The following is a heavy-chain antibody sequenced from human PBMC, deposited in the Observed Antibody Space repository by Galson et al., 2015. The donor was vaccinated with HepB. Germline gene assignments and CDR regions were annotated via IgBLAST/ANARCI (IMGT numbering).Heavy chain of an antibody. CDR2: ISGSSSSI. D-gene: IGHD1-26*01. V-gene: IGHV3-48*04. CDR1: GFTFSSYS. CDR3: ARDVGDFYYYGMDV. Sequence: LSCAASGFTFSSYSMNWVRQAPGKGLEWVSYISGSSSSIYYADSVKGRFAISRDNAKKSLSLQMNSLRAEDTAVYYCARDVGDFYYYGMDVWGQGTTVTVSS. J-gene: IGHJ6*02.